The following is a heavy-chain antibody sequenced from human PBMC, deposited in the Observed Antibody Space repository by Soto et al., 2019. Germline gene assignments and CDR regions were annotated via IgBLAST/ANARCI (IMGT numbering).Heavy chain of an antibody. CDR1: GGSITTSHW. J-gene: IGHJ4*02. Sequence: SETLSLTCAVSGGSITTSHWWFWVRQPPGKGLEWIVEIQHTGSTNYNPSLRSRVTISVDKAKNQFSLKVNSVTAADTAVYYCSRGRSLTSDDYWGQGTLVTVSS. CDR2: IQHTGST. CDR3: SRGRSLTSDDY. D-gene: IGHD6-6*01. V-gene: IGHV4-4*02.